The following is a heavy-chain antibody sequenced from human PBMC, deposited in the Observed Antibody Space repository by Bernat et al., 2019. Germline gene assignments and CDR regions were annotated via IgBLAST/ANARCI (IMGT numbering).Heavy chain of an antibody. J-gene: IGHJ4*02. D-gene: IGHD1-20*01. CDR1: GFTFSNAW. Sequence: EVQLVESGGGLVKPGGSLRLSCAASGFTFSNAWMNWVRQAPGKGLEWVGRIKRKTDGGTTDYAAPVKGRFTISRDDSKNTLYLQMNSLKTEDTAVYYCTTGNNWNDRFDYWGQGTLVTVSS. CDR3: TTGNNWNDRFDY. V-gene: IGHV3-15*07. CDR2: IKRKTDGGTT.